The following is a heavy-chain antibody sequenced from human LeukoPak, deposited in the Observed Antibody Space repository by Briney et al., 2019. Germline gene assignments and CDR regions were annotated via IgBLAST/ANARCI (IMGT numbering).Heavy chain of an antibody. CDR3: ARDRLLWFGELSNYFDY. CDR2: INAGNGNT. Sequence: GASVKVSCKASGYTFTSYAMHWVRQAPGQRLEWMGWINAGNGNTKNSQKFQGRVTITRDTSASTAYMELSSLRSEDTAVYYCARDRLLWFGELSNYFDYWGQGTLVTVSS. CDR1: GYTFTSYA. V-gene: IGHV1-3*01. D-gene: IGHD3-10*01. J-gene: IGHJ4*02.